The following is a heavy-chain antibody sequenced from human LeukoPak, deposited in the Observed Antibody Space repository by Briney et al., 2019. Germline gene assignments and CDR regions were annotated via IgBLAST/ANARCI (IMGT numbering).Heavy chain of an antibody. D-gene: IGHD3-16*01. J-gene: IGHJ6*03. Sequence: ASVKVSCKASGYTFTSYYMHWVRQAPGQGLEWMGIINPSGGSTSYAQKFQGRVTMTRDMSTSTAYMELSSLRSEDTAVYYCARVLSGSILRLGELPDEFYYYYMDVWGKGTTVTISS. CDR3: ARVLSGSILRLGELPDEFYYYYMDV. V-gene: IGHV1-46*01. CDR1: GYTFTSYY. CDR2: INPSGGST.